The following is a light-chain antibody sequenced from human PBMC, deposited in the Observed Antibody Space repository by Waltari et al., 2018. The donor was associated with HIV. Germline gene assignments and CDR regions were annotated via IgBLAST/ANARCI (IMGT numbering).Light chain of an antibody. Sequence: SSVLTQPPSVSVAPGQTVSMTCEGNNVGSKDVHWYQQKPGQAPVLVVYDDSDRPSGIPGRFFGSKFGNTATLIISRVGVGDGADYFFQVWDFISAYVIFGGGTKLTVL. CDR2: DDS. CDR1: NVGSKD. J-gene: IGLJ2*01. V-gene: IGLV3-21*02. CDR3: QVWDFISAYVI.